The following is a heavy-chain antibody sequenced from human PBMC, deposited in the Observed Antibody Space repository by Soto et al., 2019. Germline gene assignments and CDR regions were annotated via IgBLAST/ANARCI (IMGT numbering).Heavy chain of an antibody. D-gene: IGHD4-17*01. CDR3: ARVKPDYGDVSVFDY. CDR2: INHSGST. J-gene: IGHJ4*02. Sequence: SETLSLTCAVYGGSFSGYYWSWIRQPPGKGLEWIGEINHSGSTNYNPSLKSRVTISVDTSKNQFSLKLSSVTAADTAVYYCARVKPDYGDVSVFDYWGQGTLVTVS. CDR1: GGSFSGYY. V-gene: IGHV4-34*01.